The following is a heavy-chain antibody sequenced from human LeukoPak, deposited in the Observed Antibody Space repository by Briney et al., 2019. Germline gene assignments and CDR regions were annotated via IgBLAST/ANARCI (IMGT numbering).Heavy chain of an antibody. CDR3: ARATTIAPETLDS. CDR1: AFTFSTQW. D-gene: IGHD4-11*01. CDR2: ISKDGSQK. V-gene: IGHV3-7*01. Sequence: PGGSLRPSCAASAFTFSTQWMTWVRQAPGKGLEWVAHISKDGSQKTYVDSVRTRYTISRDNAKNSLYLQTNSLRVEDTAVYCCARATTIAPETLDSWGQGTLVTVSS. J-gene: IGHJ4*02.